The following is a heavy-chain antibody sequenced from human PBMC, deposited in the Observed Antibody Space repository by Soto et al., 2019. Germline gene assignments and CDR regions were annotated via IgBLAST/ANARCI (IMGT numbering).Heavy chain of an antibody. CDR1: GFTFDDYA. D-gene: IGHD6-19*01. CDR2: ISWNSGNI. CDR3: AKASRQWLDAEYFEH. Sequence: EVQLVESGGDLVQPGRSLRLSCAASGFTFDDYAMHWVRQAPGKGLEWVSAISWNSGNIAYADSVKGRFTISRDNAKNSLYLQMNNLRPEDTAFYYCAKASRQWLDAEYFEHWGQGTLVTVSS. J-gene: IGHJ1*01. V-gene: IGHV3-9*01.